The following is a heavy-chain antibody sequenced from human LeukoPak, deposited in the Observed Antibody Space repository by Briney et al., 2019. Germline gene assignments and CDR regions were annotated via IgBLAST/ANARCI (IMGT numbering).Heavy chain of an antibody. CDR1: GYTFNGNY. J-gene: IGHJ6*03. CDR2: INPNSGGT. CDR3: ATHSPEWRYSGYYNYYYMDV. V-gene: IGHV1-2*02. D-gene: IGHD5-12*01. Sequence: GASVKVSCKASGYTFNGNYIHWVRQAPGQGLEWMGWINPNSGGTNYAQKFQGRVTMTRDTSISTAYMELSSLRSDDTAVYFCATHSPEWRYSGYYNYYYMDVWGNGTTVTVSS.